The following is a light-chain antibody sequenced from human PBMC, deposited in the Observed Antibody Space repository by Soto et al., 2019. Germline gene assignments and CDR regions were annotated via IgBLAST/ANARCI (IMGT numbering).Light chain of an antibody. J-gene: IGLJ1*01. CDR2: DVS. CDR3: SSYTSSSTPSYG. V-gene: IGLV2-14*01. Sequence: QSVLTQPASVSGSPGQSITISCTGTSSDVGGYNYVSWYQQHPGKAPKLMIYDVSNRPSGVSNRFSGSKSGNTASLTISGLQAEDEADYYCSSYTSSSTPSYGFGIGTKVTVL. CDR1: SSDVGGYNY.